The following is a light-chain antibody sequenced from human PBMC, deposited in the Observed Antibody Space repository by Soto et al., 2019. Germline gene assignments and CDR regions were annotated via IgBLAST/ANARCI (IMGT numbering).Light chain of an antibody. CDR3: QQYGSPGT. J-gene: IGKJ1*01. CDR2: GAS. V-gene: IGKV3-20*01. CDR1: QTISDT. Sequence: EIVMAQSPATLSVSPGGRATLSCRASQTISDTLALYQQKPRQAPRLLIYGASNTATGIPDRFSGSASGTDFTPTISRLEPEDFAVYYCQQYGSPGTFGQGTKVDIK.